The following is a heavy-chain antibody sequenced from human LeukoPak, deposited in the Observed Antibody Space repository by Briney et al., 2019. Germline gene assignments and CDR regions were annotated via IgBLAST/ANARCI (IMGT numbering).Heavy chain of an antibody. CDR2: IYYSGST. Sequence: SETLSLTCTVSGGSISSYYWSWIRQPPGKGLEWIGYIYYSGSTNYNPSLKSRVTISVDTSKNQFSLKLSSVTAADTAVYYCARHFPEGTHYYFDYWGQGTLVTVSS. D-gene: IGHD1-14*01. J-gene: IGHJ4*02. CDR1: GGSISSYY. CDR3: ARHFPEGTHYYFDY. V-gene: IGHV4-59*08.